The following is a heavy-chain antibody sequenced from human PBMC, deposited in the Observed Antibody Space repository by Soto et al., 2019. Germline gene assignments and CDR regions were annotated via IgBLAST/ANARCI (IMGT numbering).Heavy chain of an antibody. V-gene: IGHV4-30-4*01. CDR1: GGSISSGDYY. Sequence: SETLSLTCTVSGGSISSGDYYWSWIRQPPGKGLEWIGYIYYSGSTYYNPSLKSRVTISVDTSKNQFSLKLSSVTAADTAVYYCARFTKRSRFGELFFYYYGMDVWGQGTTVTVSS. J-gene: IGHJ6*02. CDR2: IYYSGST. D-gene: IGHD3-10*01. CDR3: ARFTKRSRFGELFFYYYGMDV.